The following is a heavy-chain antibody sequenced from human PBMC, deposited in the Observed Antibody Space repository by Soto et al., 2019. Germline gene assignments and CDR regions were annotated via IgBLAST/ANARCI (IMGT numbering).Heavy chain of an antibody. J-gene: IGHJ4*02. CDR2: IGTAGDT. V-gene: IGHV3-13*01. D-gene: IGHD5-18*01. CDR3: ARGTSRGYRYEYYFDY. Sequence: EVQLVESGGGLVQPGGSLRLSCAASGFTFSSYDMHWVRQATGKGLEWVSAIGTAGDTYYPGSVKGRFTISRENAKNSLYLQMNSLRSGDTAVYYCARGTSRGYRYEYYFDYWGQGTLVTVSS. CDR1: GFTFSSYD.